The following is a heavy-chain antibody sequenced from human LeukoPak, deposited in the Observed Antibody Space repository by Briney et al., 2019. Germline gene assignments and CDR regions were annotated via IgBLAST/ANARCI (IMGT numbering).Heavy chain of an antibody. V-gene: IGHV3-74*01. J-gene: IGHJ4*02. CDR2: INSDGSST. CDR3: TRSEYSFDY. CDR1: GFTFSNYW. D-gene: IGHD3-10*01. Sequence: GGSLRLSCAASGFTFSNYWMHWVRQAPGKGLVWVSRINSDGSSTSYADSVKGRFTLSRDNAKNTMYLQMNSLRAEDTAIYYCTRSEYSFDYWGQGTLITVSS.